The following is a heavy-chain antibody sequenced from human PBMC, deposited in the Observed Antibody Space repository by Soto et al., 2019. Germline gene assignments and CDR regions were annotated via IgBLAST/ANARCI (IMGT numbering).Heavy chain of an antibody. V-gene: IGHV4-38-2*01. J-gene: IGHJ3*02. Sequence: SETLSLTCAVSGYSISSGYYWGWIRQPPGKGLEWIGSIYHSGSTYYNPSLKSRVTISVDTSKNQFSLKLSSVTAADTAVYYCARLPYGSGSYYLGNDAFDIWGQGTMVTV. D-gene: IGHD3-10*01. CDR2: IYHSGST. CDR1: GYSISSGYY. CDR3: ARLPYGSGSYYLGNDAFDI.